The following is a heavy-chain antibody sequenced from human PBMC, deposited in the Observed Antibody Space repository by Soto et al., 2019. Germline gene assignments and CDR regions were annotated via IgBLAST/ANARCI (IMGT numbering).Heavy chain of an antibody. J-gene: IGHJ4*02. CDR3: ARGIAADGPMLDY. V-gene: IGHV3-48*01. CDR1: GFTFSSYS. CDR2: ISSATTTI. Sequence: GGSLRLSCAASGFTFSSYSMNWVLQAPGKGLEWVSYISSATTTIYYADSVKGRFTISRDNAKNSLYLQMNSLRADDTAVYYCARGIAADGPMLDYWGQGTLVIVSS. D-gene: IGHD6-13*01.